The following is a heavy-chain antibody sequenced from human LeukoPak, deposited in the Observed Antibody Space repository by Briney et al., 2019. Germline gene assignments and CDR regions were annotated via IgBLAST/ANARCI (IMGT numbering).Heavy chain of an antibody. CDR3: ARELRDSGYDLSHYYYYYGMDV. D-gene: IGHD5-12*01. CDR2: INPSGGST. V-gene: IGHV1-46*01. Sequence: ASVKVSCKASGYTFTSYYMHWVRQAPGQGLEWMGIINPSGGSTSYAQKFQGRVTMTRDTSTSTVYMELSSLRSEDTAVYYCARELRDSGYDLSHYYYYYGMDVWGKGTTVTVSS. CDR1: GYTFTSYY. J-gene: IGHJ6*04.